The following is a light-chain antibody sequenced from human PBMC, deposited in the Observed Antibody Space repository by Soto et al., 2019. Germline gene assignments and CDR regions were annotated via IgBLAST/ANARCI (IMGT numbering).Light chain of an antibody. V-gene: IGKV1-39*01. J-gene: IGKJ2*01. CDR2: AAS. CDR1: QGISTY. CDR3: QQSYSAPRT. Sequence: DIQMTQSPYSLSASVGDRVTITCRASQGISTYLAWFQQKPGKAPKLLIHAASNLQSGVPSRFSGSGSETDFSLTISSLQPEDFATYYCQQSYSAPRTFGQGTKVEIK.